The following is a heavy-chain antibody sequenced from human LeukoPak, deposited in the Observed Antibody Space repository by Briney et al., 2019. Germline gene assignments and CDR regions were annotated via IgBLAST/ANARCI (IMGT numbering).Heavy chain of an antibody. CDR2: ISSSSSYI. CDR3: ARDDDLGEPMDV. V-gene: IGHV3-21*04. D-gene: IGHD4-17*01. Sequence: GGSLRLSCAASGFTFSSYSMNWVRQAPGKGLEWVSSISSSSSYIYYADSVKGRFTISRDNAKNSLYLQMNSLRAEDTAVYYCARDDDLGEPMDVWGQGTTVTVSS. CDR1: GFTFSSYS. J-gene: IGHJ6*02.